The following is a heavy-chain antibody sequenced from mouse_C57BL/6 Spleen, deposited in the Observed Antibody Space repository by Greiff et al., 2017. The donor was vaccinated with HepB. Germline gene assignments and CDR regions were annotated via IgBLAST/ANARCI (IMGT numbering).Heavy chain of an antibody. V-gene: IGHV5-4*01. Sequence: EVKLVESGGGLVKPGGSLKLSCAASGFTFSSYAMSWVRQTPEKRLEWVATISDGGSYTYYPDNVKGRFPISRDNAKNNLYLQMSHLKSEDTAMYYCARDLLWFLDYWGQGTTLTVSS. J-gene: IGHJ2*01. CDR2: ISDGGSYT. CDR1: GFTFSSYA. CDR3: ARDLLWFLDY. D-gene: IGHD2-2*01.